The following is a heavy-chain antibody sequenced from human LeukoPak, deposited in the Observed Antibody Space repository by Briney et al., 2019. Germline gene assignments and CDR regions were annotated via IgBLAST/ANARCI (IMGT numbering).Heavy chain of an antibody. CDR1: GFTFDDYA. CDR3: AKGSTYYYDSSGYLAS. D-gene: IGHD3-22*01. CDR2: ISWNSGSI. Sequence: GRSLRLSCAASGFTFDDYAMHWVRQAPGKGLEWVSGISWNSGSIGYADSVEGRFTISRDNAKNSLYLQMNSLRAEDTALYYCAKGSTYYYDSSGYLASWGQGTLVTVSS. J-gene: IGHJ4*02. V-gene: IGHV3-9*01.